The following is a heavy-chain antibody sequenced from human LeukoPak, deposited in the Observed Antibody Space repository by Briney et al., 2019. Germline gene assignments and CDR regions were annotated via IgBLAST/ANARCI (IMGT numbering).Heavy chain of an antibody. V-gene: IGHV3-23*01. CDR1: GFTFSNFA. D-gene: IGHD6-13*01. J-gene: IGHJ5*02. CDR3: AKGAAAGKVDWFDP. Sequence: GGSLRLSCAASGFTFSNFAMMWVRQAPGTGLQWVSTITGYGATFYADSVRGRFTIFRDTSMNTLFPQMNSLGAEDTAVYYCAKGAAAGKVDWFDPWGQGTLVTVSS. CDR2: ITGYGAT.